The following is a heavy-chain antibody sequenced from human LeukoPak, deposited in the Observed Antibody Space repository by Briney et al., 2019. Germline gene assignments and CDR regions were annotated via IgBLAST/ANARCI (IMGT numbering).Heavy chain of an antibody. CDR3: AGSYDSSGYPLNY. CDR1: GGSISSYY. V-gene: IGHV4-59*08. Sequence: SETLSLTCTVSGGSISSYYWSWIRQPPGKGLEWIGYIYYSGSTNYNPSLKSRVTISVDTSKNQFSLKLSSVTAADTAVYYCAGSYDSSGYPLNYWGQGTLVTVSS. J-gene: IGHJ4*02. CDR2: IYYSGST. D-gene: IGHD3-22*01.